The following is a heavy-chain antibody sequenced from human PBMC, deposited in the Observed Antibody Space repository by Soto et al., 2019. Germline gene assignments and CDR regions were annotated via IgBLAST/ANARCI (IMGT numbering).Heavy chain of an antibody. J-gene: IGHJ4*02. Sequence: GGSLRLSCAASGFTFSNAWMNWVRQAPGKGLEWVGRIKSKTDDGTTDYAAPVKGRFTISRDDSKNTLYLQMNSLKTEDTAVYYCTTDLEGYITIFGVVTSLWGQGTLVTVSS. CDR3: TTDLEGYITIFGVVTSL. D-gene: IGHD3-3*01. CDR2: IKSKTDDGTT. V-gene: IGHV3-15*07. CDR1: GFTFSNAW.